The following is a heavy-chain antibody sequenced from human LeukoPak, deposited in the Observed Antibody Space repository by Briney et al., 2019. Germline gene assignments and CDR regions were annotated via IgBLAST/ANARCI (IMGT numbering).Heavy chain of an antibody. CDR1: GGTFTGYY. CDR2: IDHSGST. J-gene: IGHJ5*02. D-gene: IGHD3-10*01. Sequence: SGTLCLTCAVSGGTFTGYYWSWIRQPPGQGLAWSGEIDHSGSTNYNPYLESRVTLSVDTSKNQVSLNLNSVSAADTAVYYCARGLRFHVGSGNWFDLWGQGAMVTVSS. V-gene: IGHV4-34*01. CDR3: ARGLRFHVGSGNWFDL.